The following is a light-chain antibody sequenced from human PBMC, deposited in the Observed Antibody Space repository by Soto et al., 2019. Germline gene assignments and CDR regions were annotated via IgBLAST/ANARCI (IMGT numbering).Light chain of an antibody. CDR2: GAS. Sequence: EIVMTQSAATLSVTPGERATLSCRASESVSSSYLAWYQQKPGQAPRLLIYGASSRATGIPDRFRGSGSGTDFTLTISRLEPEDFAVYFCQQYGSSPITFGQGTRLEIK. CDR1: ESVSSSY. V-gene: IGKV3-20*01. CDR3: QQYGSSPIT. J-gene: IGKJ5*01.